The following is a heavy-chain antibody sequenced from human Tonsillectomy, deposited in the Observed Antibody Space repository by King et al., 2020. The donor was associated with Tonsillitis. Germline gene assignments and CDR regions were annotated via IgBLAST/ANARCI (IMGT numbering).Heavy chain of an antibody. V-gene: IGHV1-2*02. J-gene: IGHJ3*02. CDR3: ARATPVLTRCFDI. D-gene: IGHD3-16*01. CDR2: INPNNGGT. Sequence: QLVQSGAEVKKPGASVKVSCKASGYIFSGYFMHWVRQAPGQGLEWMGWINPNNGGTNFAQKFQGRVTMTRDTSINTAYMEVNSLRSDDTAVFYCARATPVLTRCFDIWGQGTMVTVSS. CDR1: GYIFSGYF.